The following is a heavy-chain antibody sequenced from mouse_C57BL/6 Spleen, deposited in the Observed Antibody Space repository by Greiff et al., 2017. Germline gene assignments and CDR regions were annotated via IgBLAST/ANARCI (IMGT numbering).Heavy chain of an antibody. Sequence: VKLQQPGAELVKPGASVKVSCKASGYTFTSYWMHWVKQRPGQGLEWIGRIHPSGSDTNYNQKFKGKGTLTVDKSSSTAYMQISSLTAEDSAVYYCAKGGGYWGQGTTLTVSS. J-gene: IGHJ2*01. CDR2: IHPSGSDT. CDR1: GYTFTSYW. CDR3: AKGGGY. V-gene: IGHV1-74*01. D-gene: IGHD1-1*02.